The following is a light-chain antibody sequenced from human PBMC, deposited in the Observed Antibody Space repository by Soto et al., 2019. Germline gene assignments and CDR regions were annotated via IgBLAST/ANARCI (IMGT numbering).Light chain of an antibody. CDR2: DAS. V-gene: IGKV1-5*01. CDR1: QSISSW. J-gene: IGKJ1*01. CDR3: QHYNSPCT. Sequence: DIQMTQSPSTLSASVGDRVTITCRASQSISSWLAWYQQKPGKAPKLLIYDASSLESGVPSRFSGSGSGTEFTLSISSLQPDYFATYYCQHYNSPCTFGQGTKVEIK.